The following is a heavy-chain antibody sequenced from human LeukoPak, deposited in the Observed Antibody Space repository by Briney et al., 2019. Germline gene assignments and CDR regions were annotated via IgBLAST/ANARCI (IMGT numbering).Heavy chain of an antibody. CDR2: VYYDGST. Sequence: SETLSLTRTVSGDSFSSANYYWTWVRQPPGKGLEWIGYVYYDGSTYYHPSLQSRLAISVDTSKNHFSLNLTSVTAADTAVYYCARGLTGYSYFFDYWGQGTLVTVSS. CDR1: GDSFSSANYY. CDR3: ARGLTGYSYFFDY. D-gene: IGHD3-10*01. J-gene: IGHJ4*02. V-gene: IGHV4-30-4*08.